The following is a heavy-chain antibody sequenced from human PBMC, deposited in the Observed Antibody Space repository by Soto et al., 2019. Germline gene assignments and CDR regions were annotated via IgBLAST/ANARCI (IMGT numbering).Heavy chain of an antibody. V-gene: IGHV3-23*01. D-gene: IGHD5-12*01. CDR2: ISGSGDST. CDR1: GFTFSTYA. J-gene: IGHJ4*02. Sequence: VRLSCAASGFTFSTYAMIWVRQAPGKGLEWVSAISGSGDSTYYADSVKGRFTISRDNSKNTLYLQMSSLRAEDTAIYYCAKDSFINLRGYDSYWGQGTLVTVSS. CDR3: AKDSFINLRGYDSY.